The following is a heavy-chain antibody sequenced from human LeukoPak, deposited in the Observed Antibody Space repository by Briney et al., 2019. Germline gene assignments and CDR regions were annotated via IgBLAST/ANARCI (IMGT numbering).Heavy chain of an antibody. CDR2: IYTSGST. V-gene: IGHV4-4*07. CDR3: ARDRYYYGSGRYYQPFDY. J-gene: IGHJ4*02. D-gene: IGHD3-10*01. CDR1: GGSISSYY. Sequence: PSETLSLTCTVSGGSISSYYWSWIRQPAGKGLEWIGRIYTSGSTNYNPSLKSRVTMSVDTSKNQFSLKLSSVTAADTAVYYCARDRYYYGSGRYYQPFDYWGQGTLVTVSS.